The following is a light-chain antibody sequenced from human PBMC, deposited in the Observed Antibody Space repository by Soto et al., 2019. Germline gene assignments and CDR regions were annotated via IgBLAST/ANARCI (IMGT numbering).Light chain of an antibody. CDR1: QGISNY. CDR2: AAS. J-gene: IGKJ2*01. Sequence: DIPMTQSPSSLSASVGDRVTITCRASQGISNYLAWYQQKPGKVPKLLIYAASTLQSSVPSRFSGSGSGTDFTLTISSLQPQDVATYYCQKYNSAPHTFGQGTKLEIK. V-gene: IGKV1-27*01. CDR3: QKYNSAPHT.